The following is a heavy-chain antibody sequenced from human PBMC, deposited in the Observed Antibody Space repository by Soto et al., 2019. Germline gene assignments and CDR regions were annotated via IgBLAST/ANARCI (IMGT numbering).Heavy chain of an antibody. J-gene: IGHJ4*02. CDR3: ARGDNDYGDYTIKNYFDY. CDR1: GFTFSSYG. CDR2: IWYDGSNK. V-gene: IGHV3-33*01. D-gene: IGHD4-17*01. Sequence: PGGSLRLSCAASGFTFSSYGMHWVRQAPGKGLEWVAVIWYDGSNKYYADSVKGRFTISRDNSKNTLYLQMNSLRAEDTAVYYCARGDNDYGDYTIKNYFDYWGQGTLVTVSS.